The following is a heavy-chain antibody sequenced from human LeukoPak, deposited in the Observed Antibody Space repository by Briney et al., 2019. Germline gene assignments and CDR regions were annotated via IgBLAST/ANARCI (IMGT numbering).Heavy chain of an antibody. V-gene: IGHV3-7*01. CDR1: GFTFSSYW. D-gene: IGHD3-9*01. Sequence: GGSLRLSCAASGFTFSSYWMSWVRQAPGKGLEWVANIKQDGSEKYYVDSVKGRFTISRDNAKNSLYLQMNSLRAEDTAVYYCAKSGRSVTGYYDIWTGFVDYWGQGTLVTVSS. CDR3: AKSGRSVTGYYDIWTGFVDY. J-gene: IGHJ4*02. CDR2: IKQDGSEK.